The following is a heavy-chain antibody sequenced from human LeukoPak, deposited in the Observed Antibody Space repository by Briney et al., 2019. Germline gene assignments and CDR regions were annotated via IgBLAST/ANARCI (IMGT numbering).Heavy chain of an antibody. J-gene: IGHJ3*02. CDR2: IYYSGST. Sequence: PSETLSLTCTVSGGSISSYYWSWIRQPPGKGLEWIGYIYYSGSTNYNPSLKSRVTISVDTSKNQFSLKLSSVTAADTAVYYCARRYCSGGSCFSVDAFDIWGQGTMVTVSS. CDR3: ARRYCSGGSCFSVDAFDI. D-gene: IGHD2-15*01. V-gene: IGHV4-59*08. CDR1: GGSISSYY.